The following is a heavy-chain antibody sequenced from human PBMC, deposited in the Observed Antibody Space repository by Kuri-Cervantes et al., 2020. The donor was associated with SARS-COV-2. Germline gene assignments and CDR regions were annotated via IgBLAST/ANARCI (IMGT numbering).Heavy chain of an antibody. J-gene: IGHJ4*02. Sequence: LSLTCAASGFTFSNAWMSWVRQAPGEGLEWVGRIKSKTDGGTTDYAAPVKGRFTISRDNAKNSLYLQMNSLRAEDTAFYYCTREGPGYWGQGALVTVSS. CDR1: GFTFSNAW. CDR3: TREGPGY. D-gene: IGHD1-14*01. CDR2: IKSKTDGGTT. V-gene: IGHV3-15*05.